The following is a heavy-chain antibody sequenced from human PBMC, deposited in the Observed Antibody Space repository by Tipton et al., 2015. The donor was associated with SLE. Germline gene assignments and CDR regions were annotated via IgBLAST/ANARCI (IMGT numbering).Heavy chain of an antibody. D-gene: IGHD3-16*02. CDR3: ASAPGGISDAFDI. V-gene: IGHV3-21*01. CDR2: ISSSSSYI. CDR1: GFTFSSYS. J-gene: IGHJ3*02. Sequence: SLRLSCAASGFTFSSYSMNWVRQAPGKGLEWVSSISSSSSYIYYADSVKGRFTISRDNAKNSLYLQMNSLRAEDTAVYYCASAPGGISDAFDIWGQGTMVTVSS.